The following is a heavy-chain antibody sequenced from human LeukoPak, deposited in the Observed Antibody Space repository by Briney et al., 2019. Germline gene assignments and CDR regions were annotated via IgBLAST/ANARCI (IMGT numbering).Heavy chain of an antibody. V-gene: IGHV1-18*01. J-gene: IGHJ4*02. Sequence: ASVKVSCKASGYTFTSYGISWVRQAPGQGLEWMGWISAYNGNTNYAQKLQGRVTMTTDTSTSTAYMELRSLRSDDTAAYYCARLGGYYGSGRYPDYWGQGTLVTVSS. CDR2: ISAYNGNT. D-gene: IGHD3-10*01. CDR3: ARLGGYYGSGRYPDY. CDR1: GYTFTSYG.